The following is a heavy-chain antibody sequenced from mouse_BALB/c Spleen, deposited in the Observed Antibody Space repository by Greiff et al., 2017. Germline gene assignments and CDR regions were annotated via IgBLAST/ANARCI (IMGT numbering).Heavy chain of an antibody. CDR1: GFTFSDYY. CDR2: ISDGGSYT. D-gene: IGHD2-14*01. CDR3: ARDRGAGNYLDD. J-gene: IGHJ2*01. V-gene: IGHV5-4*02. Sequence: EVQLVESGGGLVKPGGSLKLSCAASGFTFSDYYMYWVRQTPEKRLEWVATISDGGSYTYYPDSVKGRFTISRDNAKNNLYLQMSSLKSEDTAMYYCARDRGAGNYLDDWGQGTTLTVSS.